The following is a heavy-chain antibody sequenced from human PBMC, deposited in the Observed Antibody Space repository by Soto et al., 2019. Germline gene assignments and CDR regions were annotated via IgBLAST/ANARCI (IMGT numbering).Heavy chain of an antibody. V-gene: IGHV1-69*02. D-gene: IGHD2-2*01. CDR3: ARTHCSSTTCHASDY. J-gene: IGHJ4*02. CDR2: IIPILDIA. CDR1: GGTFSSDA. Sequence: QVQLVQSGAEVKKPGSSVKVSCKASGGTFSSDAISWVRQAPGQGLEWMGRIIPILDIANYAQKFQGRVTITADKSTSTAFMELSSLRNEDTAVYYCARTHCSSTTCHASDYWGQGTLVTVSS.